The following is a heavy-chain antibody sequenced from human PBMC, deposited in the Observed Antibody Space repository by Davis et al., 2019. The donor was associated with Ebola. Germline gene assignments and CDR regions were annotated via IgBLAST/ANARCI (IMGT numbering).Heavy chain of an antibody. CDR3: AKSSAVEQWLVYFQH. Sequence: GESLKISCAASGFTFSGSAMHWVRQASGKGLEWVGRIRSKANSYATAYAASVKGRFTISRDDSKNTAYLQMNSLRAEDTAVYYCAKSSAVEQWLVYFQHWGQGTLVTVSS. V-gene: IGHV3-73*01. J-gene: IGHJ1*01. CDR2: IRSKANSYAT. D-gene: IGHD6-19*01. CDR1: GFTFSGSA.